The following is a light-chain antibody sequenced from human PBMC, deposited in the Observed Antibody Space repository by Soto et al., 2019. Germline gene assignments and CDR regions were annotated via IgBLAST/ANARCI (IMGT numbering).Light chain of an antibody. CDR3: QAWDSSTDVV. CDR2: HDS. V-gene: IGLV3-1*01. J-gene: IGLJ2*01. CDR1: KLGDKY. Sequence: SYELTQPPSVSVSPGQTASITCSGDKLGDKYACWYQQKPGQSPVLVIYHDSKRPSGIPEPFSGSNAGNTATLTISGTQAMDEADYYCQAWDSSTDVVFGGGTKLTVL.